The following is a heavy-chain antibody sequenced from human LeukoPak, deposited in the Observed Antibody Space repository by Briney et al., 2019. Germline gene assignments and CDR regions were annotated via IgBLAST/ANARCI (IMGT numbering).Heavy chain of an antibody. Sequence: SETLSLTCAVSGGSISSSKWWSWVRQPPGKGLEWIGSIYFTGNTYYIPSLKTRVPLSIDTSKSQLSLNLSCVTAADTAMYYCTSGYFVHTFDFWGQGPLVTVSS. J-gene: IGHJ4*02. CDR1: GGSISSSKW. CDR2: IYFTGNT. D-gene: IGHD2-2*03. V-gene: IGHV4-39*01. CDR3: TSGYFVHTFDF.